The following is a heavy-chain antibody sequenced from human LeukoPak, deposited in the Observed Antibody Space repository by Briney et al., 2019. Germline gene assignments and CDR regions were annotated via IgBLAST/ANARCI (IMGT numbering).Heavy chain of an antibody. CDR2: VHNSGDT. V-gene: IGHV4-59*01. J-gene: IGHJ6*03. CDR3: ARVFDSGSQAYFYYMDV. CDR1: GGSISDYY. Sequence: SETLSLTCTISGGSISDYYWGWIRQPPGKGLEWIGYVHNSGDTNYNPSLKSRVTMSVDTSKNQLSLKVSSVIAADTAVYYCARVFDSGSQAYFYYMDVWGKGTTVIISS. D-gene: IGHD3-10*01.